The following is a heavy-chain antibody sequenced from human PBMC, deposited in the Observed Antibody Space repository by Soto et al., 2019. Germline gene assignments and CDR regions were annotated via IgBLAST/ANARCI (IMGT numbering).Heavy chain of an antibody. CDR3: ARDAQADDYGDYVPGDYYYYMDV. V-gene: IGHV4-59*01. J-gene: IGHJ6*03. Sequence: SETLSLTCTVSGGSISSYYWSWIRQPPGKGLEWIGYIYYSGSTNYNPSLKSRVTISVDTSKNQFSLKLSSVTAADTAVYYCARDAQADDYGDYVPGDYYYYMDVWGKGTTVTVSS. CDR1: GGSISSYY. D-gene: IGHD4-17*01. CDR2: IYYSGST.